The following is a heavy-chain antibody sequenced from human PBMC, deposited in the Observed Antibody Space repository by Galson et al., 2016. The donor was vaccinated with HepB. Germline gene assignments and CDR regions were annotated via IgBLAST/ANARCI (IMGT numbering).Heavy chain of an antibody. J-gene: IGHJ4*02. V-gene: IGHV4-34*01. CDR1: GDSFSGYF. CDR2: VEQSGRT. Sequence: SETLSLTCDVHGDSFSGYFWTWIRQPPGKGLEWIGEVEQSGRTKKTPSLKSRVSMSVDTSKNQVSLKLYSLTPADTAVYYCARGRGYSGYGIHERYFDNWGQGTLVIVSS. D-gene: IGHD5-12*01. CDR3: ARGRGYSGYGIHERYFDN.